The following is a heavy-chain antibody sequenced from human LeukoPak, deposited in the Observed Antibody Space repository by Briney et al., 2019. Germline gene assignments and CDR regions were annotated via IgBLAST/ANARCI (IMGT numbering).Heavy chain of an antibody. CDR1: GYTFTSYA. CDR2: IIPILGIA. V-gene: IGHV1-69*04. Sequence: ASVKVSCKASGYTFTSYAISWVRQAPGQGLEWMGRIIPILGIANYAQKFQGRVTITADKSTSTAYMELSSLRSEDTAVYYCARAPARRQQLVADNWFDPWGQGTLVTVSS. CDR3: ARAPARRQQLVADNWFDP. J-gene: IGHJ5*02. D-gene: IGHD6-13*01.